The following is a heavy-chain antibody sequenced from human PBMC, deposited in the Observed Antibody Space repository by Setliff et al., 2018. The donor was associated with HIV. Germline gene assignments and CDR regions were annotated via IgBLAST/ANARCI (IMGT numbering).Heavy chain of an antibody. V-gene: IGHV1-69*05. J-gene: IGHJ6*03. CDR2: IIPIFGTA. D-gene: IGHD3-10*01. Sequence: GASVKVSCKASGGTFSSFAISWVRQAPGQGLEWMGGIIPIFGTANYAQKFQGRVTITTDEPTTTAYMELRSLRSEDTAVYYCARETYYGSGSYLPTEYYYYYMDVWGKGTTVTVSS. CDR1: GGTFSSFA. CDR3: ARETYYGSGSYLPTEYYYYYMDV.